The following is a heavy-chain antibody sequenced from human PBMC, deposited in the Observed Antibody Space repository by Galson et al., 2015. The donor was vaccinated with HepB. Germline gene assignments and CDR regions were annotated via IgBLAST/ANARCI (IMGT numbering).Heavy chain of an antibody. V-gene: IGHV1-69*04. CDR3: ARDQSRFGELFTSTSFWFDL. J-gene: IGHJ5*02. CDR1: GGTFSSYT. Sequence: SVKVSCKASGGTFSSYTISWVRQAPGQGLEWMGRIIPILGIANYAQKFQGRVTITADKSTSTAYMELSSLRSEDTAVYYCARDQSRFGELFTSTSFWFDLWGQGTLVTVSS. CDR2: IIPILGIA. D-gene: IGHD3-10*01.